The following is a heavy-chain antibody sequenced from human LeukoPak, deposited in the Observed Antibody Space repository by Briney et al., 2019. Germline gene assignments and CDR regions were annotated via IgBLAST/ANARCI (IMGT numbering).Heavy chain of an antibody. V-gene: IGHV6-1*01. D-gene: IGHD3-10*01. CDR1: GDSVSSNSAA. J-gene: IGHJ5*02. Sequence: SQTLSLTCAISGDSVSSNSAAWNWIRQSPSRGLEWLGRTYYRSKWYNDYAVSVKSRITINPDTSKNQFSLQLNSVTPEDTAVYYCAGSGYYGSGSYAVLILGFDPWGQGTLVTVSS. CDR3: AGSGYYGSGSYAVLILGFDP. CDR2: TYYRSKWYN.